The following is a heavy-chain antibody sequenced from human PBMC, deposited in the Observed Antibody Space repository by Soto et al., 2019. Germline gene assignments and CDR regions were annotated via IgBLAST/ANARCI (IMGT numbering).Heavy chain of an antibody. V-gene: IGHV4-4*02. D-gene: IGHD3-16*01. CDR1: GGSISSSYW. J-gene: IGHJ4*02. CDR2: IYHSGST. Sequence: QVRLQESGPGLVKPSGTLSLTCAVSGGSISSSYWWSWVRQPPGKGLEWIGEIYHSGSTNYNPSLMSRDTISVDKSKHQFSRKLSSVTATDTAVYYCARDQGGGAQSGFDYWGQGTLVSVSS. CDR3: ARDQGGGAQSGFDY.